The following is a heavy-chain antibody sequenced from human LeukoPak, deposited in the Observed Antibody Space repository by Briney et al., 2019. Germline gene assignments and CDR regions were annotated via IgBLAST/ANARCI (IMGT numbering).Heavy chain of an antibody. CDR3: AKAPARGWYREYFQH. V-gene: IGHV3-23*01. CDR2: ISGSGGST. J-gene: IGHJ1*01. Sequence: GGSLRLSCAASGFTFSSYAMSWVRQAPGKGLEWVSAISGSGGSTYYADSVKGRFTISRDNSKNTLYLQMNSLRAEDTAVYYCAKAPARGWYREYFQHWGQGTLVTVSS. D-gene: IGHD6-19*01. CDR1: GFTFSSYA.